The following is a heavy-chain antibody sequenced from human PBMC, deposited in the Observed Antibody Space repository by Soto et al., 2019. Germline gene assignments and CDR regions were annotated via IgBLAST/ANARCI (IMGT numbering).Heavy chain of an antibody. D-gene: IGHD1-7*01. J-gene: IGHJ3*02. V-gene: IGHV3-23*01. CDR1: GFTFSSYA. CDR3: AGCDKTGTTSSDAFDI. Sequence: PGGSLRLSCAASGFTFSSYAMSWVRQAPGKGLEWVSAISGSGGSTYYADSVKGRFTISRDNSKNTLYLQMNSLRAEDTAVYYCAGCDKTGTTSSDAFDIWGQGTMVTVSS. CDR2: ISGSGGST.